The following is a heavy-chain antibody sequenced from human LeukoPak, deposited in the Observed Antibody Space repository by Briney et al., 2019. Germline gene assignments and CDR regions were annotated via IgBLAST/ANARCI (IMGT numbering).Heavy chain of an antibody. CDR1: GGSISSYY. CDR2: IHSGST. J-gene: IGHJ5*02. D-gene: IGHD2-2*01. V-gene: IGHV4-59*01. CDR3: ARDSGSSTHDP. Sequence: SETLSLTCTVSGGSISSYYWSWIRQPPGKGLEWIGYIHSGSTNYNPSLKSRVTISVDTSKNQFSLKLSSVTAADTAVYYCARDSGSSTHDPWGQGTLVTVSS.